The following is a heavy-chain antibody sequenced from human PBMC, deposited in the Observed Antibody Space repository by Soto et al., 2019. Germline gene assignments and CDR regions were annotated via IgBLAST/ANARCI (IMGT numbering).Heavy chain of an antibody. Sequence: QVQLQESGPGLVKPSQTLSLTYTVSGGSISSGDYYWSWIRQPPGKGLEWIGYIYYSGSTYYNPSLQRRVTRSVDTAKNQCSLGRNSVTAGGTAVYYCARDRGYGDYAPRYWGQGTLVTVSA. V-gene: IGHV4-30-4*01. J-gene: IGHJ4*02. CDR2: IYYSGST. D-gene: IGHD4-17*01. CDR3: ARDRGYGDYAPRY. CDR1: GGSISSGDYY.